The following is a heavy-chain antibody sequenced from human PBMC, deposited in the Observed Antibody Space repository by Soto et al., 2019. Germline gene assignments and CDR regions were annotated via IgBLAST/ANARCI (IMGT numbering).Heavy chain of an antibody. V-gene: IGHV3-49*04. CDR1: GFRFSEHA. CDR3: SRGSFGYYGP. D-gene: IGHD2-2*03. J-gene: IGHJ5*02. CDR2: IRNTPYGGTT. Sequence: PGGSLRLSCNCSGFRFSEHAMTWVRQAPGKGLEWVGFIRNTPYGGTTDYAASVRGRSTISRDDSAGIAYLQMNSLKTEDSGLYYCSRGSFGYYGPWGPGTLVTVSS.